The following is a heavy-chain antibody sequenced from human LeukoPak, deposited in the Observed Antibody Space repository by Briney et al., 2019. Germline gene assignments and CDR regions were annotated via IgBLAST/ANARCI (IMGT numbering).Heavy chain of an antibody. Sequence: KRSETLSLTCTVSGGSISSSNYYWGWIRQPPGKGLEWIGNLYYSGSIDYNPSLKSRVTISVDTSQNQFSLKLTSVTAADTAVYYCATRYFDVYGSDNRFDYWGQGTLVTVSS. J-gene: IGHJ4*02. CDR1: GGSISSSNYY. D-gene: IGHD1-14*01. CDR3: ATRYFDVYGSDNRFDY. V-gene: IGHV4-39*01. CDR2: LYYSGSI.